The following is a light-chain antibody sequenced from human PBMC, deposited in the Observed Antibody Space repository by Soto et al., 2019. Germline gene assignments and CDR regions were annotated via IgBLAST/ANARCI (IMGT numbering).Light chain of an antibody. CDR3: SLYTTASTYV. J-gene: IGLJ1*01. Sequence: QSALTQPPSVSGSPIQTVTISCTGTSSDLASYNRVSWYQRPPGTAPKLVIYEVSNRPSGIPDRYSGAKSVNTPSLTISGLQAEDEAEYYSSLYTTASTYVFGTAPKVNVL. V-gene: IGLV2-18*01. CDR2: EVS. CDR1: SSDLASYNR.